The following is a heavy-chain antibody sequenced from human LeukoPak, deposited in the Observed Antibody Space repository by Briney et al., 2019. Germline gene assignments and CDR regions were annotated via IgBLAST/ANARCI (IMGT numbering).Heavy chain of an antibody. V-gene: IGHV3-11*01. J-gene: IGHJ3*02. Sequence: GGSLRLSCAASGFTFSDYYISWIRQTPGKGPEWVSHISPGGSSISYAASVKGRLTISRDNANNSVLLNMNVLRGDDTATYYCVRHRRAPIMGRFGTRHHFDMWGRGTLVSVSS. CDR1: GFTFSDYY. CDR3: VRHRRAPIMGRFGTRHHFDM. D-gene: IGHD6-6*01. CDR2: ISPGGSSI.